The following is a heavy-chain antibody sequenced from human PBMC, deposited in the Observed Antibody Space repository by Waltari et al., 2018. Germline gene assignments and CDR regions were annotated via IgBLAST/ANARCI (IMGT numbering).Heavy chain of an antibody. V-gene: IGHV4-38-2*01. CDR2: IYHSGST. Sequence: QVQLQESGPGLVEPSETLSLTCAVSGFSINSGYYWGWIRQPPEKGLEWIGSIYHSGSTFCNPSLKSRVTISVDTSNNQFSLKLRSVTAADTAVYYCARGGFDSNSYFDLWGRGTLVTVSS. J-gene: IGHJ2*01. D-gene: IGHD3-22*01. CDR1: GFSINSGYY. CDR3: ARGGFDSNSYFDL.